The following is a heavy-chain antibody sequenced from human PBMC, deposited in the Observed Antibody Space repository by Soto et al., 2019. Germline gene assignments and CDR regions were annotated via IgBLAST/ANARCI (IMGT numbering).Heavy chain of an antibody. Sequence: VQLVESGGGVVQPGRSLRLSCAASEFTFSSYAIHWVRQTPGKGLEWVAFISYDGSNQYYADSVKGRFTISRDNSKNPLFLQMNSLRAEVTAVYYCARDRGYYSYYYGMDVWGQGTTVTVSS. CDR3: ARDRGYYSYYYGMDV. J-gene: IGHJ6*02. CDR1: EFTFSSYA. CDR2: ISYDGSNQ. V-gene: IGHV3-30-3*01. D-gene: IGHD3-10*01.